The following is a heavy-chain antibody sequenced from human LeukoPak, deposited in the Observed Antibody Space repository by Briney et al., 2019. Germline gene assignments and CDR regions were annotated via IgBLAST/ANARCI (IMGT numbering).Heavy chain of an antibody. D-gene: IGHD2-2*01. V-gene: IGHV3-21*01. CDR3: ARVRDIVVVPADYFDY. Sequence: GGSLRLSCAASGFTFSSYSMSWVRQAPGKGLEWVSSISSSSSYIYYADSVKGRFTISRDNAKNSLYLQMNSLRAEDTAVYYCARVRDIVVVPADYFDYWGQGTLVTVSS. J-gene: IGHJ4*02. CDR1: GFTFSSYS. CDR2: ISSSSSYI.